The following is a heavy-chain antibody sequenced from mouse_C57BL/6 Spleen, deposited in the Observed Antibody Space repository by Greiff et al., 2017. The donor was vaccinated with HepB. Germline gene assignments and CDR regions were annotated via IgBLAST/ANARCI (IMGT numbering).Heavy chain of an antibody. CDR3: ARYYGSSHWYFDV. J-gene: IGHJ1*03. D-gene: IGHD1-1*01. V-gene: IGHV1-81*01. Sequence: VQLQQSGAELARPGASVKLSCKASGYTFTSYGISWVKQRTGQGLEWIGEIYPRSGNTYYNEKFKGKATLTADKSSSTAYMELRRLTSEDSAVYFCARYYGSSHWYFDVWGTGTTVTVSS. CDR2: IYPRSGNT. CDR1: GYTFTSYG.